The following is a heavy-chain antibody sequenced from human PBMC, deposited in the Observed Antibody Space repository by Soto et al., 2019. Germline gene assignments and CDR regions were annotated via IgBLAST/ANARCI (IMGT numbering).Heavy chain of an antibody. V-gene: IGHV4-61*08. Sequence: SETLSLTCTVSGGSIISCDYYWSLIRQPPGKGLEWIGYIYYSGSTNYNPSLKSRVTISVDTSKNQFSLKLNSMTAADTAVYYCARHNYGSGSTYFDYWGRGTLVTVSS. CDR2: IYYSGST. D-gene: IGHD3-10*01. CDR1: GGSIISCDYY. CDR3: ARHNYGSGSTYFDY. J-gene: IGHJ4*02.